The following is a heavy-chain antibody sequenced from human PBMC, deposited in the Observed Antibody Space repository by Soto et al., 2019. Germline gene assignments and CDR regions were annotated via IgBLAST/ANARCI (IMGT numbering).Heavy chain of an antibody. CDR3: AKDRGSSWGIGFYYYGMDV. D-gene: IGHD6-13*01. J-gene: IGHJ6*02. CDR2: ISYDGSNK. Sequence: GGSLRLSCAASGFTFSSYGMHWVRQAPGKGLEWVAVISYDGSNKYYADSVKGRFTISRDNSKNTLYLQMNSLRAEDTAVYYCAKDRGSSWGIGFYYYGMDVWGQGTTVTVS. CDR1: GFTFSSYG. V-gene: IGHV3-30*18.